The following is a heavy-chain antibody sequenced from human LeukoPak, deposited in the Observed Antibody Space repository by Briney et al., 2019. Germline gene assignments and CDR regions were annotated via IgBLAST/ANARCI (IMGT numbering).Heavy chain of an antibody. Sequence: GGSLRLSCAASGFTFSSYWMSWVRQAPGKGLEWVANIKQDGSEKYYVDSVKGRFTISRDNAKNSLYLQVNSLRAEDTAVYYCARGLVRTSSGWYFDYWGQGTLVTVSS. CDR1: GFTFSSYW. J-gene: IGHJ4*02. CDR3: ARGLVRTSSGWYFDY. CDR2: IKQDGSEK. V-gene: IGHV3-7*01. D-gene: IGHD6-19*01.